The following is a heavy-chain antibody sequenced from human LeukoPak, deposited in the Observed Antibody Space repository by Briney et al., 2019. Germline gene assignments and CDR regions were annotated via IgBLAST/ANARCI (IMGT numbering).Heavy chain of an antibody. CDR1: GFTFSSYW. Sequence: GGSLRLSCAASGFTFSSYWMSWVRQAPGKGLEWVANIKQDGSEKYYVDSVKGRFTISRDNAKNSLYLQMNSLRAEDTAVYYCTRVGQSYSTSGQALDHWGQGTLVTVSS. CDR2: IKQDGSEK. CDR3: TRVGQSYSTSGQALDH. V-gene: IGHV3-7*01. D-gene: IGHD2-8*01. J-gene: IGHJ4*02.